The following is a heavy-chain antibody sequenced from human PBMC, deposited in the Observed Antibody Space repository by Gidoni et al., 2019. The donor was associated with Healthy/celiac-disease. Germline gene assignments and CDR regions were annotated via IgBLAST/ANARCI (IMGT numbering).Heavy chain of an antibody. V-gene: IGHV1-2*02. D-gene: IGHD6-19*01. J-gene: IGHJ4*02. CDR3: ARAAQGIAVAEYYFDY. Sequence: QVQLVQSGAEVKKPGASVKGSCKASGYTFTGYYMHWVRQAPGQGLEWMGWINPNSGGTNYAQKFQGRVTMTRDTSIRTAYMELSRLRSDDTAVYYCARAAQGIAVAEYYFDYWGQGTLVTVSS. CDR2: INPNSGGT. CDR1: GYTFTGYY.